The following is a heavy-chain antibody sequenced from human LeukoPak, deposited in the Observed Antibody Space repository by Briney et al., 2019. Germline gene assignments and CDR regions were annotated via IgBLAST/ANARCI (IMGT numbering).Heavy chain of an antibody. J-gene: IGHJ4*02. CDR1: GYTFTGYY. CDR2: INPNSGGT. V-gene: IGHV1-2*06. Sequence: ASVKVSCKASGYTFTGYYMHWVRQAPGQGLEWMGRINPNSGGTNYAQKFQGRVTMTRDTSISTAYTELSRLRSDDTAVYYCARVRWGSYSFDYWGQGTLVTVPS. D-gene: IGHD3-16*01. CDR3: ARVRWGSYSFDY.